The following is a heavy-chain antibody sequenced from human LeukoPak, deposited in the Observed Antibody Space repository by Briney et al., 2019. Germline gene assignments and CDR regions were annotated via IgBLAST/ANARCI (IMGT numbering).Heavy chain of an antibody. Sequence: GRSLRLSCAASGFTFSSYGMHWVRQAPGKGLEWVALIWYDGSNKYYADSVKGRFTISRDNSKNTLYLQMNSLRAEDTAVYYCAKKDNYGGPDYWGQGTLVTVSS. J-gene: IGHJ4*02. CDR3: AKKDNYGGPDY. V-gene: IGHV3-33*06. D-gene: IGHD4-23*01. CDR1: GFTFSSYG. CDR2: IWYDGSNK.